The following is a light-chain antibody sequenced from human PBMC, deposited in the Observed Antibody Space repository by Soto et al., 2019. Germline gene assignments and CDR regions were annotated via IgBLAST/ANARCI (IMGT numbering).Light chain of an antibody. CDR3: QQYDSPWT. V-gene: IGKV3-20*01. CDR1: HSFSSKF. CDR2: GAS. Sequence: DIVLTQSPGTLSLSPGERATLSCRASHSFSSKFLAWYQQKPGLAPRLLIYGASSRATGIPDRFSGSGSGTDFTLTINGLEPEDFAMYYCQQYDSPWTFGQGTKVDIK. J-gene: IGKJ1*01.